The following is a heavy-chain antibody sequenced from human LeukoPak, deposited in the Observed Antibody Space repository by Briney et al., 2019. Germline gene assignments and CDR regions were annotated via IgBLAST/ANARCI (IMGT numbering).Heavy chain of an antibody. CDR1: GFTFSSYA. Sequence: PGGSLRLSCAASGFTFSSYAMSWVRQAPGKGLEWVSAISGSGGSTYYADSVKGRFTISRDNSKNTLYLQMNSLRAEDTAVYYCAEDLVVVPAAIDYFDYWGQGTLVTVSS. CDR2: ISGSGGST. V-gene: IGHV3-23*01. D-gene: IGHD2-2*01. J-gene: IGHJ4*02. CDR3: AEDLVVVPAAIDYFDY.